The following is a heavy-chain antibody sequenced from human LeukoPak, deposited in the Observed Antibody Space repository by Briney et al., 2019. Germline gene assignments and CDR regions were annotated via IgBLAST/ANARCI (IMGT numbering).Heavy chain of an antibody. CDR2: ISYDGSNK. J-gene: IGHJ6*03. D-gene: IGHD6-6*01. CDR1: GFTFSRYA. CDR3: ARDSSSGFYYMDV. V-gene: IGHV3-30-3*01. Sequence: PGRSLRLSCAASGFTFSRYAMHWVRQAPGKGLEWVAVISYDGSNKYYADSVKGRFTISRDNSKNTLYLQMNSLRAEDTAVNYCARDSSSGFYYMDVWGKGTTVTVSS.